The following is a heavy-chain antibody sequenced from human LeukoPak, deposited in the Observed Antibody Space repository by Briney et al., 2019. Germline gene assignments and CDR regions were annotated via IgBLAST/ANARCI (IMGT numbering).Heavy chain of an antibody. J-gene: IGHJ4*02. Sequence: PGASLRLSCAASGFTFSGYAMSWVRQAPGKGLEWVSSISGGCGNTYYADSVKGRFTISRDNSKNTLYLQMNSLRAEDTAVYYCAKNGRWQAYYFDYWGQGTLVTVSS. CDR3: AKNGRWQAYYFDY. CDR1: GFTFSGYA. D-gene: IGHD4-23*01. V-gene: IGHV3-23*01. CDR2: ISGGCGNT.